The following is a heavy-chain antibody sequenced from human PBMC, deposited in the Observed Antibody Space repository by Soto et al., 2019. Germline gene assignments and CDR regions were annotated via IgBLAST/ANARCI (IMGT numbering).Heavy chain of an antibody. D-gene: IGHD3-10*01. J-gene: IGHJ4*02. CDR1: GFSFSSYA. V-gene: IGHV3-23*01. Sequence: GGSLRLSCAASGFSFSSYAMSWVRQAPGKGLEWVSSISGSGGSTYYADSVKGRFTISRDNSKNTLHLQMNSLRAEDTAVYYCARNEYFGSGSYYFDFWGQGTLVTVSS. CDR3: ARNEYFGSGSYYFDF. CDR2: ISGSGGST.